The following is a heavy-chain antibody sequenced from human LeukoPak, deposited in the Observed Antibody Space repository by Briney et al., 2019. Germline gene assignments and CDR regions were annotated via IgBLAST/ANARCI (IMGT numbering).Heavy chain of an antibody. D-gene: IGHD2-2*01. V-gene: IGHV3-23*01. Sequence: GGSLRLSCAASGFTFSSYAMSWVRQAPGKGLEWVSAISGSGGSTYYADSVNGRFTISRDNSKNTLYLQMNSLRAEDTAVYYCAKDLYCSSTSCCFDPWGQGTLVTVSS. CDR1: GFTFSSYA. CDR3: AKDLYCSSTSCCFDP. J-gene: IGHJ5*02. CDR2: ISGSGGST.